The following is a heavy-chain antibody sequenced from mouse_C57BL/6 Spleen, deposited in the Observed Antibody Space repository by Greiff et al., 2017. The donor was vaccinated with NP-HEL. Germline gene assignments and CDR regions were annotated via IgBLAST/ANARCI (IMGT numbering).Heavy chain of an antibody. CDR3: TREGALYYGNYDWYVDV. CDR2: ISSGGDYI. CDR1: GFTFSSYA. V-gene: IGHV5-9-1*02. Sequence: EVKLVESGEGLVKPGGSLKLSCAASGFTFSSYAMSWVRQTPEKRLEWVAYISSGGDYIYYADTVKGRFTISRDNARNTLYLQMSSLKSEDTAMYYCTREGALYYGNYDWYVDVWGTGTTVTVSS. J-gene: IGHJ1*03. D-gene: IGHD2-1*01.